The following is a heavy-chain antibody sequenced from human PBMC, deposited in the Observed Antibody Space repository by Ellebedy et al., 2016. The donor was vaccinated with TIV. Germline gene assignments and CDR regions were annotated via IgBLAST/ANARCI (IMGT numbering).Heavy chain of an antibody. J-gene: IGHJ6*02. V-gene: IGHV3-53*01. CDR1: GFTVSSNY. Sequence: GESLKISXAASGFTVSSNYMSWVRQAPGKGLEWVSVIYSGGSTYYADSVKGRFTISRDNSKNTLYLQMNSLRAEEKAVYYCSRDNRGYDRFYVYYYGMDVWGQGTTVTVSS. CDR2: IYSGGST. CDR3: SRDNRGYDRFYVYYYGMDV. D-gene: IGHD5-12*01.